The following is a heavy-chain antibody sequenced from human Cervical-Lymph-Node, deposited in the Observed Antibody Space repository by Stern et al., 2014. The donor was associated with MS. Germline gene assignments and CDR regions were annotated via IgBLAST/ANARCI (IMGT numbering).Heavy chain of an antibody. CDR3: TTDEVANFAH. J-gene: IGHJ5*02. Sequence: EVQLVESGGGLVKPGGSLRLSCAASGFIFSKAWMTWGRQAPGKGLEWVCRHKPRDYGGTTNYSTPLQGRFTISRDDSKNILFLHMNSLKTEDTAVYYCTTDEVANFAHWGQGTLVTVSS. CDR1: GFIFSKAW. V-gene: IGHV3-15*06. CDR2: HKPRDYGGTT.